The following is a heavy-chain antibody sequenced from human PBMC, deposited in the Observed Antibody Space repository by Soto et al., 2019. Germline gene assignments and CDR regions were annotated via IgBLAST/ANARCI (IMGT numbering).Heavy chain of an antibody. D-gene: IGHD3-10*02. V-gene: IGHV3-30*04. CDR3: ARSGDNYNVLDY. Sequence: QVQLVESGGGVVQPGRTLRLSCAASGFTFSSSAMAWVRQAPGKGLEWVSFMSYDGSKAFYADSVRGRFTVSRDNSKNTLYLEINSLRGEDTAIYYCARSGDNYNVLDYWGQGTPVTVSS. CDR2: MSYDGSKA. J-gene: IGHJ4*02. CDR1: GFTFSSSA.